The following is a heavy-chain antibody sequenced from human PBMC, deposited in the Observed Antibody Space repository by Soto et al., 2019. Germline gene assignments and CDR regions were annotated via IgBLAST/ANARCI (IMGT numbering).Heavy chain of an antibody. D-gene: IGHD3-3*01. CDR1: GGSISSYY. CDR2: IYYSGST. CDR3: ARDQTDFWSGYYAANGGMDV. V-gene: IGHV4-59*01. J-gene: IGHJ6*02. Sequence: SETLSLTCTGSGGSISSYYWSWIRQPPGKGLEWIGYIYYSGSTNYNPSLKSRVTISVDTSKNQFSLKLSSVTAADTAVYYCARDQTDFWSGYYAANGGMDVWGQGTTVTVSS.